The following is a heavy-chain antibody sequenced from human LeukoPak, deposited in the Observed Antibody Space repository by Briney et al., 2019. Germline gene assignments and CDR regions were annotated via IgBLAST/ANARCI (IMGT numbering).Heavy chain of an antibody. J-gene: IGHJ3*02. CDR1: GFTFDDYA. CDR3: AKGIGYSSRPDAFDI. D-gene: IGHD6-13*01. Sequence: GGSLRLSCAASGFTFDDYAMHWVRQAPGKGLEWVSGISWNSGSIGYADSVKGRFTISRDNAKNSLYLQMNSLRAEDTALYYCAKGIGYSSRPDAFDIWGQGTMVTVSS. CDR2: ISWNSGSI. V-gene: IGHV3-9*01.